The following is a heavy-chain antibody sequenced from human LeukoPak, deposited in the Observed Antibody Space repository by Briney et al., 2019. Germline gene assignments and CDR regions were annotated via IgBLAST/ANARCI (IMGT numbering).Heavy chain of an antibody. J-gene: IGHJ4*02. V-gene: IGHV3-7*01. Sequence: AGGSLRLSCAASGFPFSDSWVDWVRQAPGKGMEWVAYIKQDGSEKHYADSVKGRFTISRDNAKNSLFLQMNGLRAEATAVYYCSRRLDYWGQGALVTVSS. CDR2: IKQDGSEK. CDR3: SRRLDY. CDR1: GFPFSDSW.